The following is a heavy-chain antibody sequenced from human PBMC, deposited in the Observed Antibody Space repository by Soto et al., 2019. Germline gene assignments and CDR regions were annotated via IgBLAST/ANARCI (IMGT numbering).Heavy chain of an antibody. CDR3: AREFSNSPEAFGS. CDR2: IYYTGST. V-gene: IGHV4-61*01. J-gene: IGHJ4*02. CDR1: GGSVNSDTFY. D-gene: IGHD6-6*01. Sequence: QVHLQESGPGQVKPSETLSLICTVSGGSVNSDTFYWSWIRQPPGRGLEWIGYIYYTGSTNYNPSLKSRVTISIDTSRNQFSLKLTSVTAADTAVYYCAREFSNSPEAFGSWGQGSLVTVSS.